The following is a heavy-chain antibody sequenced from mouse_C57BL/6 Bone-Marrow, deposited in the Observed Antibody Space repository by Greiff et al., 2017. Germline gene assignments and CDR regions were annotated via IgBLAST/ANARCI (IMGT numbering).Heavy chain of an antibody. D-gene: IGHD1-2*01. CDR3: TGYYGTWFAY. CDR2: IDPETGGT. CDR1: GYTFPDYE. J-gene: IGHJ3*01. Sequence: QVQLQQSGAELVRPGASVTLSCKASGYTFPDYEMHWVKQTPVHGLEWIGAIDPETGGTAYNQKFKGKAILTADKSSSTAYMELRSLTSEDSAVYYCTGYYGTWFAYWGQGTLVTVSA. V-gene: IGHV1-15*01.